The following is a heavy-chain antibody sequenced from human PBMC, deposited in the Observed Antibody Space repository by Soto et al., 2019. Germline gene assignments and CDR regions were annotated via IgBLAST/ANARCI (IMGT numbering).Heavy chain of an antibody. Sequence: QVQLQQWGAGLLKPSETLSLTCAVYGGSFSGYYWTWIRQPPGKGLEWIGEINHSGSTNYIPSLKSRVTKSVDKSKNQFSLKLSSVTAADTAVYYCARGGRQQLVRTLFYGMDVWGQGTTVTVSS. J-gene: IGHJ6*02. CDR2: INHSGST. V-gene: IGHV4-34*01. CDR1: GGSFSGYY. D-gene: IGHD6-13*01. CDR3: ARGGRQQLVRTLFYGMDV.